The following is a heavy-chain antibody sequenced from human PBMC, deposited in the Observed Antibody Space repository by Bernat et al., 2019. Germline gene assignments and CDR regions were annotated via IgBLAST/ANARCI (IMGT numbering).Heavy chain of an antibody. CDR3: ARRGYCSSTSCYAFDY. Sequence: EVQLVQSGAEVKKPGESLKISCKGSGYSFTSYWIGWVRQMPGKGLEWMGIIYPGDSDTRYSPSFQGQVTNSADKSISTAYLQWSSLKASDTAMYYCARRGYCSSTSCYAFDYWGQGTLVSVSS. V-gene: IGHV5-51*01. J-gene: IGHJ4*02. CDR2: IYPGDSDT. D-gene: IGHD2-2*01. CDR1: GYSFTSYW.